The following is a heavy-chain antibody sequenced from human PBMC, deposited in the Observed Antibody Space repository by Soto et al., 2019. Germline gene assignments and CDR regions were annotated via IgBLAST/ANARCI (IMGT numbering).Heavy chain of an antibody. CDR2: IYSGGNT. V-gene: IGHV3-53*01. D-gene: IGHD6-6*01. J-gene: IGHJ6*02. CDR3: ARERTARPYYYYGMDV. CDR1: VFTVISNY. Sequence: GWSLRLSCASSVFTVISNYMSWVRQAPGKGLEWVSVIYSGGNTYYADSVKGRFTISRDNSKNTLYLQMNSLRAEDTAVYYCARERTARPYYYYGMDVWGQGTTVTVSS.